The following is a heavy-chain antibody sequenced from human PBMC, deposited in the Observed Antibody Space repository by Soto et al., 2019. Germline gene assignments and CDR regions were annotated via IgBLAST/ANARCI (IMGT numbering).Heavy chain of an antibody. D-gene: IGHD3-22*01. CDR1: GGTFSSSA. CDR3: ARIPYYYDSSGYYRGAFDI. CDR2: IIPIFGTA. J-gene: IGHJ3*02. V-gene: IGHV1-69*13. Sequence: SVKVSCKASGGTFSSSAISWVRQAPGQGLEWMGGIIPIFGTANYAQKFQGRVTITADESTSTAYMELSSLRSEDTAVYYCARIPYYYDSSGYYRGAFDIWGQGTMVT.